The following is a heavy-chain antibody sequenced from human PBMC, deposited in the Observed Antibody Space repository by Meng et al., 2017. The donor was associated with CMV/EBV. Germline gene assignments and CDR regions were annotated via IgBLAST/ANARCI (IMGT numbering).Heavy chain of an antibody. CDR1: GGSFSGYY. J-gene: IGHJ6*02. CDR3: ARAPIYCSSTSCYGEGGMDV. Sequence: ESLKISCAVYGGSFSGYYWSWIRQPPGKGLEWIGEINHSGSTNYNPSLKSRVTISVDTSKNQFSLKLSSVTAADTAVYHCARAPIYCSSTSCYGEGGMDVWGQGTTVTVSS. CDR2: INHSGST. D-gene: IGHD2-2*01. V-gene: IGHV4-34*01.